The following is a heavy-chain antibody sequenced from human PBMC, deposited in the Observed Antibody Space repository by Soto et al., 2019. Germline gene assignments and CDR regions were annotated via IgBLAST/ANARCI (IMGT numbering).Heavy chain of an antibody. CDR1: GYTLTELS. CDR3: ATGGNYYGSGSYYNEAHYYYGMDV. CDR2: FDPEDGET. Sequence: ASVKVSCKVSGYTLTELSMHWVRQAPGKGLEWMGGFDPEDGETIYAQKFQGRVTMTEDTSTDTAYMELSSLRSEDTAVYYCATGGNYYGSGSYYNEAHYYYGMDVWG. V-gene: IGHV1-24*01. J-gene: IGHJ6*02. D-gene: IGHD3-10*01.